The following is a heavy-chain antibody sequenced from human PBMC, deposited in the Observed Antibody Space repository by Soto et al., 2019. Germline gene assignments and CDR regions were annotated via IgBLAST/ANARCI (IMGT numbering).Heavy chain of an antibody. J-gene: IGHJ4*02. CDR2: INHLETT. CDR1: GASITYGAYS. Sequence: PSETLSLTCTVSGASITYGAYSWSWTRQTPGKGLEWIGYINHLETTFYNPSFESRLTLSIDRTKNQFSLNLKSMSAADRAVYFCARGGGFDSFDYWGQGILVTSPQ. CDR3: ARGGGFDSFDY. D-gene: IGHD3-10*01. V-gene: IGHV4-30-2*01.